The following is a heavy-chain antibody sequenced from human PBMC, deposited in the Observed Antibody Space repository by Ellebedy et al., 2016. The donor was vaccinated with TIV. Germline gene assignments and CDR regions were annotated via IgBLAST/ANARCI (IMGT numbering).Heavy chain of an antibody. CDR3: AKDLRSTQDDGFDI. CDR2: ISWNSGII. J-gene: IGHJ3*02. Sequence: GGSLRLXXAAPGPPFENKAFNWVRQAQGKGLEWFSGISWNSGIIDYADSVKGRFTISRDNAKNALYLEMNSLRAEDTTLYYCAKDLRSTQDDGFDIWGQGTMVTVSS. CDR1: GPPFENKA. V-gene: IGHV3-9*01.